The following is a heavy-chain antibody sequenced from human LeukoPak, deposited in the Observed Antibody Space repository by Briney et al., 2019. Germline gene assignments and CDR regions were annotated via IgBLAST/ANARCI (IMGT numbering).Heavy chain of an antibody. Sequence: ASVKVSCKASGYTFSGYYIRWVRQAPGQGLEWMGWINPKNGGREYTQRYEGRVALTRDLSTSTAYMELSSLRPDDTAVFYCATSSYYRSTSFVTWGQGALVTVSS. J-gene: IGHJ5*02. V-gene: IGHV1-2*02. D-gene: IGHD6-13*01. CDR1: GYTFSGYY. CDR2: INPKNGGR. CDR3: ATSSYYRSTSFVT.